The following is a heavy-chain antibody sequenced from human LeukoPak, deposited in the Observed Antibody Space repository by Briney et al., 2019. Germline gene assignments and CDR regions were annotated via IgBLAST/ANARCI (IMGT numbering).Heavy chain of an antibody. CDR3: TTDDPINRS. CDR2: IKSKGNGGTT. Sequence: GGSLRLSCAASGFTFSNFWMSWVRQAPGKGLEWVGRIKSKGNGGTTDYAAPVKGRFTISRDDSKNTLFLQVNSLKTDDTAMYYCTTDDPINRSWGQGTLVTVSS. CDR1: GFTFSNFW. J-gene: IGHJ4*02. V-gene: IGHV3-15*01.